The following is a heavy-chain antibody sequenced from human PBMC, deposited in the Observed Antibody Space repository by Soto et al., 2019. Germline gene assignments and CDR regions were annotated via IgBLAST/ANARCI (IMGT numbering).Heavy chain of an antibody. D-gene: IGHD3-3*01. Sequence: GGSLRLSCAASGFTFDCFAMKWIRQVPGKGLEWVSSISWNSATTAYADSVKGRFTISRDNANNVLYLQMNSLRAEDTASYYCTIVDTMDSWGQGTLVTVSS. CDR2: ISWNSATT. J-gene: IGHJ4*02. CDR3: TIVDTMDS. V-gene: IGHV3-9*01. CDR1: GFTFDCFA.